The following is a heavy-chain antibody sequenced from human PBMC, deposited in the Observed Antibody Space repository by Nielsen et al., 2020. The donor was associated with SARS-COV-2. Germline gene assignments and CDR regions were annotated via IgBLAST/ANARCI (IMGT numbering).Heavy chain of an antibody. Sequence: GESLKISCAASGFNFHDYTMYWVRRVPGKGLQWLSLISWDGSAPAYADSVKGRFTIFRDNSKNSLYLQMNSLMTDDSALYYCAKDIGTFRFTGMDVWGQGTTVTVSS. V-gene: IGHV3-43*01. J-gene: IGHJ6*02. CDR2: ISWDGSAP. CDR3: AKDIGTFRFTGMDV. CDR1: GFNFHDYT. D-gene: IGHD3-3*01.